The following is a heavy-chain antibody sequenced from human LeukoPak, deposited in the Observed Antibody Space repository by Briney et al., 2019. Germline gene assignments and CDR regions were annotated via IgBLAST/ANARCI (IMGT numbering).Heavy chain of an antibody. J-gene: IGHJ4*02. V-gene: IGHV3-23*01. CDR3: AKDIDPFYYGSGALDY. D-gene: IGHD3-10*01. Sequence: PGGSLGLSCAASGFTFSSYAMSWVRQAPGKGLEWVSAISGSGGSTYYADSVKGRFTISRDNAKNSLYLQMNSLRAEDTALYYCAKDIDPFYYGSGALDYWGQGTLVTVSS. CDR1: GFTFSSYA. CDR2: ISGSGGST.